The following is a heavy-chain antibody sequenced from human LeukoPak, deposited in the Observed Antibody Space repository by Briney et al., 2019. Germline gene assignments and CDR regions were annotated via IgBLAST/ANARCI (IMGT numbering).Heavy chain of an antibody. V-gene: IGHV4-34*01. CDR3: ARHRRYCSSTSCRKFDP. Sequence: SETLSLTCAVYGGSFSGYYWSWIRQPPGKGLEWIGEINHSGSTNYNPSLKSRVTISVDTSKNQFSLKLSSVTAADTAVCYCARHRRYCSSTSCRKFDPWGQGTLVTVSS. J-gene: IGHJ5*02. CDR1: GGSFSGYY. CDR2: INHSGST. D-gene: IGHD2-2*01.